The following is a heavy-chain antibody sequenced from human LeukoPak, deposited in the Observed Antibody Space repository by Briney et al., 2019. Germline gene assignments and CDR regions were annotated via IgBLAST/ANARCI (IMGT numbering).Heavy chain of an antibody. CDR3: ARDYSRNAVVAATAFYY. V-gene: IGHV1-18*01. Sequence: ASVKVSCKASGYTFTSYGISWVRQAPGQGLEWMGWFSAYNGNTKYAQKLQGRVTMTTDTSTRTAYMELRSLRSDDTAVYYCARDYSRNAVVAATAFYYWGQGTLVTVSS. CDR1: GYTFTSYG. D-gene: IGHD2-15*01. CDR2: FSAYNGNT. J-gene: IGHJ4*02.